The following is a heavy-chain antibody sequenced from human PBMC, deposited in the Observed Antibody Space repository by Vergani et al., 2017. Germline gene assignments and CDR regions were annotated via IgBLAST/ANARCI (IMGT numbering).Heavy chain of an antibody. V-gene: IGHV4-59*02. CDR1: GASVNSYY. CDR2: VSFRGDT. D-gene: IGHD3-3*01. CDR3: ARFSIQNWFDP. Sequence: QVKLQESGPGLVKPSETLSLTCTVSGASVNSYYWSWIRQPPGKGLEWMGYVSFRGDTLYDPSVKGRMTISLNTSSNQFSLYLTSVTAADTAVYYCARFSIQNWFDPWGQGTLVTVSS. J-gene: IGHJ5*02.